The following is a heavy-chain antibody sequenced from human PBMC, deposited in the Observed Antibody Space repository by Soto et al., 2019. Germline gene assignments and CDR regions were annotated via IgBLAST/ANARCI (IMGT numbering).Heavy chain of an antibody. V-gene: IGHV1-2*02. CDR1: RYTFTDYY. Sequence: QAQLVQSGAEVRNPGASVKVSCKTSRYTFTDYYMPWLRQPPGRVLEWLGRINANSCGSVYAQQFHGRVTMTRDMSISTADMELSGLTSDDTAVYYCARPAYCGGDCYYYFDNWGEGTLVTVSS. CDR2: INANSCGS. J-gene: IGHJ4*02. D-gene: IGHD2-21*02. CDR3: ARPAYCGGDCYYYFDN.